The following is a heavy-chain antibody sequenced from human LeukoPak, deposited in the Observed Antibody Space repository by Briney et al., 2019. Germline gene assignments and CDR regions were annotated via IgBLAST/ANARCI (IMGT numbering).Heavy chain of an antibody. J-gene: IGHJ6*03. CDR3: ARDSGYYDFWSGYGAIPYYYYYMDV. D-gene: IGHD3-3*01. CDR2: INPSGGST. V-gene: IGHV1-46*01. Sequence: ASVKVSCKASGYTFTRYYIHWVRQAPGQGLEWMGTINPSGGSTSYAQKFQGRLTVTRDMSTSTVYMELSSLGSEDTAVYYCARDSGYYDFWSGYGAIPYYYYYMDVWGKGTTVTVSS. CDR1: GYTFTRYY.